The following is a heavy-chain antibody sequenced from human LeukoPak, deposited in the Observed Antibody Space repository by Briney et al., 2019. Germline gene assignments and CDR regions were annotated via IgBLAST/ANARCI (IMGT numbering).Heavy chain of an antibody. V-gene: IGHV3-30*02. CDR1: GFNFSSYD. D-gene: IGHD6-6*01. J-gene: IGHJ4*02. CDR2: IRYDGSNK. Sequence: GGSLRPSCAASGFNFSSYDMHWVRQAPGKGLEWVAFIRYDGSNKYYADSVKGRFTISRDNSKNTLYMQTNSLRAEDTAVYYCAKDQGGSSFDYWGQGTLVTVSS. CDR3: AKDQGGSSFDY.